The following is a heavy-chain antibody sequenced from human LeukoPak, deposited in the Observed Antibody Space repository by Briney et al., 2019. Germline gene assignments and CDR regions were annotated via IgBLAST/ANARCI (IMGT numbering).Heavy chain of an antibody. V-gene: IGHV3-7*01. J-gene: IGHJ4*02. D-gene: IGHD4-23*01. CDR1: GFLLRTYW. CDR2: IKEDGSQM. CDR3: ARTPIYGGRYFDH. Sequence: GGSLRLSCAASGFLLRTYWMSWVRQAPGKGLEWVASIKEDGSQMYYVDSVKGRFTISRDNAKNSLYLQVNSLRAEDTAVYYCARTPIYGGRYFDHWGQGTLVTVSS.